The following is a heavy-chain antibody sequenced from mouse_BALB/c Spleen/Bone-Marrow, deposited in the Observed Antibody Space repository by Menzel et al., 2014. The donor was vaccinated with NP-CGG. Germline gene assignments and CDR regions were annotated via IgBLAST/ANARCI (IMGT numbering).Heavy chain of an antibody. CDR1: GYSITSGYY. CDR3: ARDNLDY. J-gene: IGHJ2*01. CDR2: ISYDGSN. V-gene: IGHV3-6*02. Sequence: EVQLQQSGPGLVKPSQSLSLTCSVTGYSITSGYYWNWIRQFPGNKLEWMGYISYDGSNNYNPSLKNRISITRDTSKNQFFLELNSVTTEDTATYYCARDNLDYWGQGTTLTVSS.